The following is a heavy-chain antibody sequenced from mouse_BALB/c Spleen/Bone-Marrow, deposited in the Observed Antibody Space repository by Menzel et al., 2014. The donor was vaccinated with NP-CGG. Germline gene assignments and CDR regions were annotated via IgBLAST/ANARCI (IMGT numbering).Heavy chain of an antibody. V-gene: IGHV5-6*02. CDR2: ISSGGSYT. CDR3: ASTITTVVAEDAMDY. Sequence: EVKVEESGGDLVKPGGSLKLSCAASGFTFSSYGMSWVRQTPDKRLEWVATISSGGSYTYYPDSVKGRFTISSDNAKNTLYLQMSSLKSEDTAMYYWASTITTVVAEDAMDYWGQGTSVTVSS. J-gene: IGHJ4*01. CDR1: GFTFSSYG. D-gene: IGHD1-1*01.